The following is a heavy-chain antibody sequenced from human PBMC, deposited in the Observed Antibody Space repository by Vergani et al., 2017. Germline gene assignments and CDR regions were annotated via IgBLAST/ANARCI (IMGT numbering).Heavy chain of an antibody. CDR3: ARDPEESTAASDSSYYYMDV. D-gene: IGHD6-6*01. CDR1: GFTFSTYG. Sequence: QVQLVESGGGVVQPGRSLRLSCAASGFTFSTYGMHWVRQAPGKGLEWVAVIWYDGSNKYYADSVKGRFTVSRDNSKNTLYLQMNSLRAEDTAVYYCARDPEESTAASDSSYYYMDVWGKGTTVTVSS. CDR2: IWYDGSNK. J-gene: IGHJ6*03. V-gene: IGHV3-33*01.